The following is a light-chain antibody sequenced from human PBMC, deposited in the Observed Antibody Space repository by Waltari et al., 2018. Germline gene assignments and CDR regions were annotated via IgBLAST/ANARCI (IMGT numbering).Light chain of an antibody. CDR1: QAISKG. Sequence: DIQVTQSPFSVSASVGDRVTITCRASQAISKGLAWYQPKPEKAPKSLIYDASRLQSGVPSRFNGRGSETDFTLTIDSLQPEDFATYYCQQYNNDPPTFGPGTKVDVK. CDR2: DAS. J-gene: IGKJ3*01. V-gene: IGKV1D-16*01. CDR3: QQYNNDPPT.